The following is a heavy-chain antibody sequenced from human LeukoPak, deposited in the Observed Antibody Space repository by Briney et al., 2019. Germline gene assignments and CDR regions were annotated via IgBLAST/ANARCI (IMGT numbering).Heavy chain of an antibody. CDR2: IKQDVSEK. J-gene: IGHJ2*01. CDR3: ARDHFDL. Sequence: QPGGSLRLSCTASGFTFNTYWMNWVRQAPGKGLEWVANIKQDVSEKFYVDSVKGRFTISRGNAKNSLFLQMNSLRAEDTAVYYCARDHFDLWGRGTLVAVST. V-gene: IGHV3-7*01. CDR1: GFTFNTYW.